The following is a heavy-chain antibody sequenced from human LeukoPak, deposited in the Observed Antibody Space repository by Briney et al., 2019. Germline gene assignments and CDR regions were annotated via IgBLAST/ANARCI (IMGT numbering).Heavy chain of an antibody. CDR3: AKSDYDFWSGYYTGIPFFDY. CDR2: ISGSGGST. V-gene: IGHV3-23*01. J-gene: IGHJ4*02. CDR1: GFTFSSYA. Sequence: GGSLRLSCAASGFTFSSYAMSWVRQAPGKGLEWVSAISGSGGSTYYADSVKGRFTISRDNSKNTLYLQMNSLRAEGTAVYYCAKSDYDFWSGYYTGIPFFDYWGQGTLVTVSS. D-gene: IGHD3-3*01.